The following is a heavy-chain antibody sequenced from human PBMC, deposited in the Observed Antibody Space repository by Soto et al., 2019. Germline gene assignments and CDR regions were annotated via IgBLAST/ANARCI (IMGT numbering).Heavy chain of an antibody. D-gene: IGHD2-2*01. J-gene: IGHJ5*02. CDR2: INGGNGNT. CDR3: ARADGPGFVGP. Sequence: QVQLVQSGAEEKKPGASVKVSCKASGYTFTSYAMQWVRQAPGQRLEWMGWINGGNGNTKYSQKFQGRVTITRDTSASTAYMELSSLTSEDTAVYYCARADGPGFVGPWGQGTLVTVSS. V-gene: IGHV1-3*05. CDR1: GYTFTSYA.